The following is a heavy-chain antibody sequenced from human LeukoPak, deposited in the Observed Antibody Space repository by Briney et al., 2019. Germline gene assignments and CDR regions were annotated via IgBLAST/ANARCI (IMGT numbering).Heavy chain of an antibody. CDR3: GRGEGSPDY. CDR1: GGSFSGYY. V-gene: IGHV4-34*01. CDR2: INHSGST. D-gene: IGHD3-10*01. Sequence: PSETLSLTCAVYGGSFSGYYWSWIRQPPGKGLEWIGEINHSGSTNYNPSLKSRVTISVDTSKNQFSLKLSSVTAADTAVYYCGRGEGSPDYWGQGTLVTVSS. J-gene: IGHJ4*02.